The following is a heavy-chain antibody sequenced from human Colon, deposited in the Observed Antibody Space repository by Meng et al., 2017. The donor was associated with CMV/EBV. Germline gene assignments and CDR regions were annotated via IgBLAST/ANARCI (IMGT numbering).Heavy chain of an antibody. CDR1: GYTFTGYY. CDR2: INPNSGGT. CDR3: ERDERRIAAAGLTDY. V-gene: IGHV1-2*02. Sequence: ASVKVSCRASGYTFTGYYMHWVRQAPGQGLEGMGWINPNSGGTNYAQKFQGRVTMTRDTSISTAYMALSRLRSDDTAVYYCERDERRIAAAGLTDYWGQGTLVTVSS. J-gene: IGHJ4*02. D-gene: IGHD6-13*01.